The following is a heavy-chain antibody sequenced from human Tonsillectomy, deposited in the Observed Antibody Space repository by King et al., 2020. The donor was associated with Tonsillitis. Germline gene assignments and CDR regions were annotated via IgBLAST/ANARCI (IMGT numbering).Heavy chain of an antibody. V-gene: IGHV4-30-2*01. CDR3: ARDLYSGYDFNY. CDR1: GASISSGGYS. D-gene: IGHD5-12*01. Sequence: LQLQESGSGLVKPSQTLSLTCAVPGASISSGGYSWSWVRQPPGKGLEWIGYIYHSGDTYYNPSLKSRVTLSLNRSKNQFSLRLTPVTAADTAVYYCARDLYSGYDFNYWGQGTLVTVSS. J-gene: IGHJ4*02. CDR2: IYHSGDT.